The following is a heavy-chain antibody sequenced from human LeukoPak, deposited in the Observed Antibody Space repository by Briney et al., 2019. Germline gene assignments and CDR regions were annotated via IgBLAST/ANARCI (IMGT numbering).Heavy chain of an antibody. Sequence: SETLSLTCTVSGGSFSSYYWTWIRQPPGKGLQWIGYIYYIGSTSYNPSLKSRVAMSVDTSKSQFSLKLSSVTAADTAVYYCASHKGRATAVDYWGQGTLVTVSS. CDR3: ASHKGRATAVDY. J-gene: IGHJ4*02. CDR2: IYYIGST. CDR1: GGSFSSYY. V-gene: IGHV4-59*01. D-gene: IGHD2-21*02.